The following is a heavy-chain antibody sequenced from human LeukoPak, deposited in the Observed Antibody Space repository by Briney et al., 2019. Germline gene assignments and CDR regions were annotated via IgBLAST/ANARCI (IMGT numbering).Heavy chain of an antibody. Sequence: PSETLSLTCAVYGGSFSGYYWSWIRQPPGKGLEWIGEINHSGSTNYNPSLKSRVTISVDTSKNQFSLKLSSVTAADTAVYYCARLMPKTNYYSYGMDVWGQGTTVTVSS. CDR1: GGSFSGYY. J-gene: IGHJ6*02. V-gene: IGHV4-34*01. D-gene: IGHD2-2*01. CDR2: INHSGST. CDR3: ARLMPKTNYYSYGMDV.